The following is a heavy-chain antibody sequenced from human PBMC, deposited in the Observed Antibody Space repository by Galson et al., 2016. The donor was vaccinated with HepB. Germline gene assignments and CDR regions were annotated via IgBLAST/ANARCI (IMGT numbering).Heavy chain of an antibody. CDR2: ISYDGINK. D-gene: IGHD1-1*01. CDR3: ARDRLERHKGSYYSYGMDV. J-gene: IGHJ6*02. CDR1: GFTFSIYG. V-gene: IGHV3-30*03. Sequence: SLRLSCAASGFTFSIYGIHWVRQAPGKGLEWVSVISYDGINKYYADSVKGRFTISRDNSKNTLSLQVNSLRAEDTAVYFCARDRLERHKGSYYSYGMDVWGQGTTVTVSS.